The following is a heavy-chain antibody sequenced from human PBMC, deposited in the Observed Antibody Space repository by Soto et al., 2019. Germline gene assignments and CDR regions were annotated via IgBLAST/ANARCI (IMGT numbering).Heavy chain of an antibody. Sequence: SETLSLTCAVSGGSISSGGYSWSWIRQPPGKGLEWLGYIYHSGSTYYNPSLKSRVTISVDRSKNQFSLKLSSVTAADTAVYYCARVEAGSGSYYNGYNWFDPWGQGTLVTVSS. CDR2: IYHSGST. CDR1: GGSISSGGYS. D-gene: IGHD3-10*01. J-gene: IGHJ5*02. CDR3: ARVEAGSGSYYNGYNWFDP. V-gene: IGHV4-30-2*01.